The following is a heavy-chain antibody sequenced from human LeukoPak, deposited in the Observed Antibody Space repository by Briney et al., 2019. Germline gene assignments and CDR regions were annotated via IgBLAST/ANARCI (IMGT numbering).Heavy chain of an antibody. CDR3: ARESETSGWYDY. Sequence: GGSLRLSCAAPGFIFDNYAIRWVRQAPGKGLEWVSLISGDGGSTFYADSVRGRFTISRDNTRKSLSLQMSSLRSEDTALYYCARESETSGWYDYWGQGTLVTVSS. J-gene: IGHJ4*02. CDR2: ISGDGGST. CDR1: GFIFDNYA. D-gene: IGHD6-19*01. V-gene: IGHV3-43*02.